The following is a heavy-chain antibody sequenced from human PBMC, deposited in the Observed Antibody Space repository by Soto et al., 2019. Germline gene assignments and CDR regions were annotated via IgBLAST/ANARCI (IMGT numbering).Heavy chain of an antibody. Sequence: LSLTCTVSGGSIRTYYWSWIRQPAGKGLEWIGRIYTSGTANYSPSLKGRVIMAVDTAKNQLSLKVTSVTAADTAVYYCARDFDSSSWYRLDHWGQGTLVTVSS. CDR2: IYTSGTA. V-gene: IGHV4-4*07. CDR1: GGSIRTYY. D-gene: IGHD6-13*01. CDR3: ARDFDSSSWYRLDH. J-gene: IGHJ4*02.